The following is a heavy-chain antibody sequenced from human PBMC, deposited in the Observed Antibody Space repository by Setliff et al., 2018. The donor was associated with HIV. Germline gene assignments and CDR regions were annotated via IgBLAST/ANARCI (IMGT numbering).Heavy chain of an antibody. D-gene: IGHD6-19*01. CDR2: IIPLFGTA. CDR3: ARAPAHEHSTGWYSSSNRFDP. Sequence: EASVKVSCKAAGGTFSGHAINWVRQAPGQGVEWMGEIIPLFGTAHYAQKFQGRVTITADDSTSTAYMELSRLRSADTAVYYCARAPAHEHSTGWYSSSNRFDPWGQGTLVTVSS. V-gene: IGHV1-69*13. CDR1: GGTFSGHA. J-gene: IGHJ5*02.